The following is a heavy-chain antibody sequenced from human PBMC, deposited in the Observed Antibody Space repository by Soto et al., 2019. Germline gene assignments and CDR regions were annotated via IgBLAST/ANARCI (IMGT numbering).Heavy chain of an antibody. V-gene: IGHV4-39*01. Sequence: SETLSLTCTVSGGSISSSSYYWGWIRQPPGKGLEWIGSIYYSGSTYYNPSLKSRVTISVDTSKNQFSLKLSSVTAADTAVYYCARGRGIAVNHYFDYWGQGXLVTVSS. D-gene: IGHD6-19*01. CDR2: IYYSGST. CDR3: ARGRGIAVNHYFDY. J-gene: IGHJ4*02. CDR1: GGSISSSSYY.